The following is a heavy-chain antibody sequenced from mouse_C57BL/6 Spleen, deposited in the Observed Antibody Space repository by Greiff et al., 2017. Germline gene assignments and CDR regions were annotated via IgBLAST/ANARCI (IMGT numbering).Heavy chain of an antibody. J-gene: IGHJ3*01. V-gene: IGHV1-26*01. CDR1: GYTFTDYY. Sequence: EVQLQQSGPELVKPGASVKISCKASGYTFTDYYMNWVKQSHGKSLEWIGDINPNNGGTSYNQKFKGKATLTVDKSSSTAYMELRSLTSEDSAVYYCASRGYCGSSPAWFAYWGQGTLVTVSA. D-gene: IGHD1-1*01. CDR3: ASRGYCGSSPAWFAY. CDR2: INPNNGGT.